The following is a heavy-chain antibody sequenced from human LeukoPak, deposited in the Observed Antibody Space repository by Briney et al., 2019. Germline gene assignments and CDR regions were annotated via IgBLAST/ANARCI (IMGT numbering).Heavy chain of an antibody. CDR2: VSHDAKNK. Sequence: GRSLRLSCAASGFSFSNCAMHWVRQAPGEGLEWVAVVSHDAKNKFYADSVKGRFTISRDNSKNTMDLQMNSLRAEDTAVYYCATLQNYWGRGTLVTVSS. CDR3: ATLQNY. D-gene: IGHD4-11*01. CDR1: GFSFSNCA. V-gene: IGHV3-30*04. J-gene: IGHJ4*02.